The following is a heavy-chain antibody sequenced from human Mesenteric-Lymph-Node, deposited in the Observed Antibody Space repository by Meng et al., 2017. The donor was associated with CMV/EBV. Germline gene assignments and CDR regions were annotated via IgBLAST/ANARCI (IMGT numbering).Heavy chain of an antibody. CDR2: INIVEDKT. D-gene: IGHD3-16*01. CDR1: GYTFSSYA. CDR3: ARTNNWGFDY. V-gene: IGHV1-3*04. J-gene: IGHJ4*02. Sequence: QVQLVQSGAEVQKPGASGKVSCKASGYTFSSYAMHWVRQAPGQRLEWMGWINIVEDKTKTSQNFQGRVTLTRDTSANTAYMELSSLRSDDTAVYYCARTNNWGFDYWGQGTLVTVSS.